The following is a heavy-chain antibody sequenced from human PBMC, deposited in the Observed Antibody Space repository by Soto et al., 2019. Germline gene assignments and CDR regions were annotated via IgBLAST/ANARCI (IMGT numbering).Heavy chain of an antibody. Sequence: AASVKVSCKASGGTFSSYTISWVRQAPGQGLEWMGRIIPILGIANYAQKFQGRVTITADKSTSTAYMELSSLRSEDTAVYYCARDRSRTYYYYYMDVWGKGTTVTVSS. J-gene: IGHJ6*03. CDR1: GGTFSSYT. CDR3: ARDRSRTYYYYYMDV. D-gene: IGHD2-8*01. CDR2: IIPILGIA. V-gene: IGHV1-69*04.